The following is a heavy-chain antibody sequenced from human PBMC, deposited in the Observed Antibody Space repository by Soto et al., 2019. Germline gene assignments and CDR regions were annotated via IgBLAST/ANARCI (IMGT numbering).Heavy chain of an antibody. CDR2: IYHSGST. Sequence: SETLSLTCAVSGGSISSGGYSWSWIRQPPGKGLEWTGYIYHSGSTYYNPSLKSRVTISVDRSKNQFSLKLSSVTAADTAVYYCARVPDLWGQGTLVIVAS. D-gene: IGHD2-2*01. CDR3: ARVPDL. J-gene: IGHJ5*02. V-gene: IGHV4-30-2*01. CDR1: GGSISSGGYS.